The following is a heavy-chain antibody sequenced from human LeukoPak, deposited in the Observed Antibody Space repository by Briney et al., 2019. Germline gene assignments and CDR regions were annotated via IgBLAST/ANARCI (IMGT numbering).Heavy chain of an antibody. CDR2: IYYSGST. CDR3: ARVRYDFWSGPSNWFDP. V-gene: IGHV4-59*01. J-gene: IGHJ5*02. Sequence: PSETLSPTCTVSGGSISSYYWSWIRQPPGKGLEWIGYIYYSGSTNYNPSLKSRVTISVDTSKNQFSLKLSSVTAADTAVYYCARVRYDFWSGPSNWFDPWGQGTLVTVSS. D-gene: IGHD3-3*01. CDR1: GGSISSYY.